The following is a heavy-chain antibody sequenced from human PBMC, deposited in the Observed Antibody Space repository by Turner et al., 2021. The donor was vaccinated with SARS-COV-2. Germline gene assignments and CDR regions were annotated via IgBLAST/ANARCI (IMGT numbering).Heavy chain of an antibody. V-gene: IGHV4-34*01. Sequence: QAQLQQWGAGLLMPSETLSLTCAVYGASCSGPFWSWIRQPTGNGLEWIGAINHSGRTKYNPSRKSRISISVETFKNQFSLKLSSGTAAVTAGYYCVRTKGRRKDIVATIWTYSRRNPWDYFYYGMDVWCQVTTVTVSS. CDR1: GASCSGPF. CDR3: VRTKGRRKDIVATIWTYSRRNPWDYFYYGMDV. CDR2: INHSGRT. J-gene: IGHJ6*02. D-gene: IGHD5-12*01.